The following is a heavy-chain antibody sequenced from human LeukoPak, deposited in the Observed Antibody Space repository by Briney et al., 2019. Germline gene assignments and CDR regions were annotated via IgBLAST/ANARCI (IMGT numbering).Heavy chain of an antibody. CDR2: INHSGST. D-gene: IGHD2-15*01. V-gene: IGHV4-34*01. CDR3: ARGTGYGGNAKADY. Sequence: SVTLSLTCAVCGGSFSGYYWSWIRQPPGKGLEWIGEINHSGSTNYNPSLKSRVTISVDTSKNQFSLKLSSVTAADTAVYYCARGTGYGGNAKADYWGQGTLVTVSS. CDR1: GGSFSGYY. J-gene: IGHJ4*02.